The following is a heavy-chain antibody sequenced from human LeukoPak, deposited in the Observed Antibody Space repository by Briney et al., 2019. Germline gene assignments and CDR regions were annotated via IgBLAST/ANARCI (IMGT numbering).Heavy chain of an antibody. CDR3: GTGSPRIQLWLIGH. CDR1: GYTLTELS. D-gene: IGHD5-18*01. J-gene: IGHJ4*02. Sequence: PSVKLSCEVSGYTLTELSMHWVRQAPGKGLEWVGGFDSEVGETIYAHSLKGRFTMPKDTSTDTAYMELSRLRSEDTAVYYCGTGSPRIQLWLIGHWGQGTLV. CDR2: FDSEVGET. V-gene: IGHV1-24*01.